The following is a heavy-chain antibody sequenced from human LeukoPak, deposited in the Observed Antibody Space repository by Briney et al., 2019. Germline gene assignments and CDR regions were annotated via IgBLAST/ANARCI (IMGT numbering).Heavy chain of an antibody. J-gene: IGHJ4*02. CDR2: INPSGGST. V-gene: IGHV1-46*01. CDR3: ARSLTSIAAAGPDY. CDR1: GYTFTSYY. D-gene: IGHD6-13*01. Sequence: ASVNVSCKASGYTFTSYYMHWVRQAPGQGLAWMGIINPSGGSTSYAQKFQGRVTMTRDTSTSTVCMELSSLRSEDTAVYYCARSLTSIAAAGPDYWGQGTLVTVSS.